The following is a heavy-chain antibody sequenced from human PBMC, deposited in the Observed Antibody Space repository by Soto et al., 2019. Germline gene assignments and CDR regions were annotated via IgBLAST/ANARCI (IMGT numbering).Heavy chain of an antibody. CDR3: AREHTAMVHYYYYGMDA. V-gene: IGHV3-21*01. CDR2: ISSSSSYI. CDR1: GLTFRSYS. D-gene: IGHD5-18*01. Sequence: GGSLRLSCAASGLTFRSYSMNWVRQAPGKGLEWVSSISSSSSYIYYADSVKGRFTISRDNAKNSLYLQMNSLRAEDTAVYYCAREHTAMVHYYYYGMDAWGQGTTVTVSS. J-gene: IGHJ6*02.